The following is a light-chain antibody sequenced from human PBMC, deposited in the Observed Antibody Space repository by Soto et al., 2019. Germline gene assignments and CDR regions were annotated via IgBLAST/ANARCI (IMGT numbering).Light chain of an antibody. Sequence: QLVLTQPPSVSGAPGQRVTISCTGSSSNIGAGYDVHWYQQLPGRAPKLLIYGNTNRPSGVPDRFSGSKSGTSASLAITGLQAEDEADYDCLSFDSSLSVVFGGGTKVTVL. J-gene: IGLJ2*01. CDR2: GNT. CDR3: LSFDSSLSVV. CDR1: SSNIGAGYD. V-gene: IGLV1-40*01.